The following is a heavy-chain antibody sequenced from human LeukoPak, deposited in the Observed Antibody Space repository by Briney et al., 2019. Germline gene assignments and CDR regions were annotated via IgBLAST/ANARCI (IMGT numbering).Heavy chain of an antibody. V-gene: IGHV4-59*01. J-gene: IGHJ4*02. D-gene: IGHD6-13*01. CDR2: VFYTGSF. Sequence: SETLSLTCAVSGGSLSGSYWSWIRQFPGKGLEWIGFVFYTGSFNYNPSLKSRVRISVDTSRNQFSLKLSSVTAADTAVYYCARGSSLYDYWGQGTLVTVSS. CDR1: GGSLSGSY. CDR3: ARGSSLYDY.